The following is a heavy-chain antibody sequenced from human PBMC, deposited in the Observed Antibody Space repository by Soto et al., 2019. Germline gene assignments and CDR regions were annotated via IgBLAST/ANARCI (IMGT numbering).Heavy chain of an antibody. J-gene: IGHJ5*02. CDR1: GYTFTSYG. CDR3: ARSRADFWSGINWFDP. V-gene: IGHV1-69*06. CDR2: IIPIFGTA. Sequence: GASVKVSCKASGYTFTSYGISWVRQAPGQGLEWMGGIIPIFGTANYAQKFQGRVTITADKSTSTAYMELSSLRSEDTAVYYCARSRADFWSGINWFDPWGQGTLVTVSS. D-gene: IGHD3-3*01.